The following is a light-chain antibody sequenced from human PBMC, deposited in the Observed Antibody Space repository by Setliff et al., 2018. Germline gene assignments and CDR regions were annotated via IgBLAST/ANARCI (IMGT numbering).Light chain of an antibody. CDR2: DVS. V-gene: IGLV2-14*01. CDR1: SSDVGGYNY. CDR3: SSYTSSSTPYV. Sequence: QSVLTQPRSVSGPPGQSVTISCTGTSSDVGGYNYVSWYQQHPGKAPKLMIYDVSKRPSGVSNRFSGSKSGNTASLTISGLQAEDEADYYCSSYTSSSTPYVFGTGTKVTVL. J-gene: IGLJ1*01.